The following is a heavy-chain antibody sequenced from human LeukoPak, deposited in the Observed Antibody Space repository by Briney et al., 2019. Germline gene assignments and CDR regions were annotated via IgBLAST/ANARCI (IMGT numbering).Heavy chain of an antibody. CDR3: ARGPPVFTKDAFDI. V-gene: IGHV1-2*02. J-gene: IGHJ3*02. D-gene: IGHD1-14*01. CDR2: INPNSDAT. CDR1: GYTFTDYY. Sequence: ASVKVSCKASGYTFTDYYIHWVRQAPGQGLEWMGWINPNSDATNYAQKFQGRVTMTRDTSISTCYMEMSRLRSDDTAVYYCARGPPVFTKDAFDIWGQGTMVTVSS.